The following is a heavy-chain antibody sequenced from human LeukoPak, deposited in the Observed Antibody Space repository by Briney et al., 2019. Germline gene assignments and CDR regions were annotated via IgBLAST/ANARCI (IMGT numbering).Heavy chain of an antibody. CDR2: ISRSGGST. Sequence: GGSLRLSCVASGFSFSNLAMGWVRQAPGKRLEWVSGISRSGGSTYHADSVKGRFTISRDNSKNTLYLQMNSLRAEDTAVYYCARDPYYDSSGYDPPMDVWGQGTTVTVSS. CDR3: ARDPYYDSSGYDPPMDV. CDR1: GFSFSNLA. D-gene: IGHD3-22*01. V-gene: IGHV3-23*01. J-gene: IGHJ6*02.